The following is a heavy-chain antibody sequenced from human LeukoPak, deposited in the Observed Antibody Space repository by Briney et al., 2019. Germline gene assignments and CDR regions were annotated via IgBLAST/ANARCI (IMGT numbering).Heavy chain of an antibody. V-gene: IGHV3-21*01. CDR1: GFXFSSYS. Sequence: GGSLRLSCAASGFXFSSYSINWVRQAPGKGLEWVSSNSGSSSYIYHADSVKGRFTISRDNAKNTLYLQMNSLRAEDTAVYYCARAYNWNLDYWGQGTLVTVSS. CDR3: ARAYNWNLDY. J-gene: IGHJ4*02. CDR2: NSGSSSYI. D-gene: IGHD1-20*01.